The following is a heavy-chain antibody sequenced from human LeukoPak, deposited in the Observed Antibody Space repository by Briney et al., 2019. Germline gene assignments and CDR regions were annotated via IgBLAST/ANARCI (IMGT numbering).Heavy chain of an antibody. J-gene: IGHJ6*03. D-gene: IGHD1-1*01. Sequence: GGSLRLSCVVSGFTFSTYWMHWVRQGPGKGLVWVSRIDSGGSNTLYADSVRGRFTISRDNAKNTLYLQMNSLRVEDTAMYYCARVPERRLQLYYYYYMDVWGKGTTVTVSS. CDR2: IDSGGSNT. CDR1: GFTFSTYW. CDR3: ARVPERRLQLYYYYYMDV. V-gene: IGHV3-74*01.